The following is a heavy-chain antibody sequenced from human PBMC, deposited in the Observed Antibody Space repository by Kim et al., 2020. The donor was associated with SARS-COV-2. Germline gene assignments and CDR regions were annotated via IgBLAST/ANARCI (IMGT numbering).Heavy chain of an antibody. V-gene: IGHV3-33*05. J-gene: IGHJ4*02. D-gene: IGHD3-10*01. Sequence: GGSLRLSCEASGFTFSSYGMHWVRQAPGKGLEWVAVISYDGSNKYYADSVKGRFTISRDNSKNTLYLQMNSLRAEDTAVYYCARDGVGVYYYGSGTVTYFDYWGQGTLVTVSS. CDR1: GFTFSSYG. CDR3: ARDGVGVYYYGSGTVTYFDY. CDR2: ISYDGSNK.